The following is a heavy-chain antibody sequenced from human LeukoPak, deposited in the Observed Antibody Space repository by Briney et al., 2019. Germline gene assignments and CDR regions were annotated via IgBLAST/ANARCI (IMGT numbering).Heavy chain of an antibody. CDR2: ITDNGGST. J-gene: IGHJ4*02. Sequence: PGGSVTLSCAASGFTFSSYAMSWVRQAPGKGLEWVSAITDNGGSTYYADSVKGRFTIPRDNSKNTLYLQMNSLRAEDTAVYYCAKGSSPSRPYYFDYWGQGTLVTVSS. CDR1: GFTFSSYA. CDR3: AKGSSPSRPYYFDY. D-gene: IGHD1-26*01. V-gene: IGHV3-23*01.